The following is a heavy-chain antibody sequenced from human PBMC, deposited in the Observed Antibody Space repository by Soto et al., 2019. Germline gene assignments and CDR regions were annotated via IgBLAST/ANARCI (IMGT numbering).Heavy chain of an antibody. CDR1: GFTFSSYG. D-gene: IGHD7-27*01. CDR3: ARERGTGDSYYYYGMDV. J-gene: IGHJ6*02. CDR2: IWYDGSNK. Sequence: GGSLRLSCAASGFTFSSYGMHWVRQAPGKGLEWVAVIWYDGSNKYYADSVKGRFTISRDNSKNTLYLQMNSLRAEDTAVYYCARERGTGDSYYYYGMDVWGQGTTVTVSS. V-gene: IGHV3-33*01.